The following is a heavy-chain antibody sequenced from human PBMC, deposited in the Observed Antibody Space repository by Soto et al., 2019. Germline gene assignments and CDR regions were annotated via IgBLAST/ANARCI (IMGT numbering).Heavy chain of an antibody. V-gene: IGHV4-34*01. CDR2: INHSGST. CDR1: GGSFSGYY. Sequence: QVQLQQWGAGLLKPSETLSLTCAVYGGSFSGYYWSWIRQPPGKGLEWIGEINHSGSTNYNPSLKSRVTISVATSKNQFSLKLSSVTAADTAVYYCARGHCSGGSCRLRGRSIQYFDYWGQGTLVTVSS. CDR3: ARGHCSGGSCRLRGRSIQYFDY. D-gene: IGHD2-15*01. J-gene: IGHJ4*02.